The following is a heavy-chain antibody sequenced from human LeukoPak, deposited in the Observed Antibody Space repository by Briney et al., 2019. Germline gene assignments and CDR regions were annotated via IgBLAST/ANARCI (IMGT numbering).Heavy chain of an antibody. CDR3: ARDGCSSTSCYPFYYYYYMDV. CDR1: GFTLSSYG. J-gene: IGHJ6*03. V-gene: IGHV3-33*01. D-gene: IGHD2-2*01. CDR2: IWFDGSNK. Sequence: PGGSLRLSCAASGFTLSSYGMHWVRQAPGKGLEWVAVIWFDGSNKYYADSVKGRFTISRDNSKNTLYLQMNSLRAEDTAVYYCARDGCSSTSCYPFYYYYYMDVWGKGTTVTVSS.